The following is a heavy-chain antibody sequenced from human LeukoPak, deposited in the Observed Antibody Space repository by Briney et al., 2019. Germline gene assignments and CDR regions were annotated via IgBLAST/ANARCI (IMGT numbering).Heavy chain of an antibody. CDR3: ATRATAGPW. V-gene: IGHV4-4*02. CDR1: GASITSTYW. D-gene: IGHD6-13*01. CDR2: IHDSGST. J-gene: IGHJ4*02. Sequence: GTLSLTCAVSGASITSTYWSTWVRQPPGKGLEWIGEIHDSGSTNYNPSLKSRVTMSVDKSRNQFSLNLTSVTAADTAVYYCATRATAGPWWGQGTLVTVSS.